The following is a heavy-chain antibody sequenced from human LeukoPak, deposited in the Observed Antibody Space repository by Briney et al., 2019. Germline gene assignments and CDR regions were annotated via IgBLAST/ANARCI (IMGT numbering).Heavy chain of an antibody. D-gene: IGHD1-26*01. CDR3: ARGRELVDY. V-gene: IGHV3-74*01. Sequence: GGSLRLSCAASGFTFRSYWMHWVRQASGKGLVCVSRNNTDGRSTSYADSVKGRFTISRDNAKNTLFLQMNSLRAEDTAVYYCARGRELVDYWGQGTLATVSS. CDR1: GFTFRSYW. CDR2: NNTDGRST. J-gene: IGHJ4*02.